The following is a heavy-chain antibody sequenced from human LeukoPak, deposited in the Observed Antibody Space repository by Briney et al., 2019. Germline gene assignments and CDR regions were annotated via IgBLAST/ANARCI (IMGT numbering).Heavy chain of an antibody. Sequence: SETLSLTCTVSGGSISSYYWSWIRQPPGKGLEWIGYIYYSGSTNYNPSLKSRVTISVDTSKNQFSLRLSSVTAAGTAVYYCASFNYYDSSGYYLGAFDIWGQGTMVTVSS. CDR3: ASFNYYDSSGYYLGAFDI. V-gene: IGHV4-59*01. CDR1: GGSISSYY. J-gene: IGHJ3*02. D-gene: IGHD3-22*01. CDR2: IYYSGST.